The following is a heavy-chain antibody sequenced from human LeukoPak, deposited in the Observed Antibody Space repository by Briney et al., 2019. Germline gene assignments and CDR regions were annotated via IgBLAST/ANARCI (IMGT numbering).Heavy chain of an antibody. CDR2: IIPIFGTA. D-gene: IGHD2-2*02. CDR1: GGTFSSYA. CDR3: AGGYCSSTSCYTGDPNWFDP. V-gene: IGHV1-69*05. Sequence: SVKVSCKASGGTFSSYAISWVRQAPGQGLEWMGGIIPIFGTANYAQKFQGRVTITTDESTSTAYMELSSLRSEDTAVYYCAGGYCSSTSCYTGDPNWFDPWGQGTLVTVSS. J-gene: IGHJ5*02.